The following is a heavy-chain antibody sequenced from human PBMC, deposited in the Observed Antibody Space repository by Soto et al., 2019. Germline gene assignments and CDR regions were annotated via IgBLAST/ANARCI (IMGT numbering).Heavy chain of an antibody. V-gene: IGHV4-31*03. Sequence: PSETLSLTCTVSGGSISSGGYYWSWIRQHPGKGLEWIGYIYYSGSTYYNPSLKSRVTISVDTSKNQFSLKLSSVTAADTAVYYCARGQQLAPHDYWGQGTLVTVSS. D-gene: IGHD6-13*01. CDR3: ARGQQLAPHDY. J-gene: IGHJ4*02. CDR2: IYYSGST. CDR1: GGSISSGGYY.